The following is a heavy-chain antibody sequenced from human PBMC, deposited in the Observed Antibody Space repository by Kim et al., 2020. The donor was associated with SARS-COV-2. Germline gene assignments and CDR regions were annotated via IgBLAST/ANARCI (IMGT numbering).Heavy chain of an antibody. J-gene: IGHJ4*02. Sequence: TNYSPSLKSRGTISIDTSETQFSLRLHSVTAADTALYFCARSRGTYQSLDHWGQGTLVTVSS. CDR2: T. CDR3: ARSRGTYQSLDH. V-gene: IGHV4-34*13. D-gene: IGHD2-2*01.